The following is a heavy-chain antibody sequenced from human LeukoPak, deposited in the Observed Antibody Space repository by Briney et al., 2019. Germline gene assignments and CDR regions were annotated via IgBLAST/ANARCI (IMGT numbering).Heavy chain of an antibody. CDR3: ARDGASGGAFDI. Sequence: GGSLRLSCAASGFTFSSYSMNWVRQAPGKGLEWVSSISSSSSHIYYADSVKGRFTISRDNAKNSLYLQMSSLRAEDTAVYYCARDGASGGAFDIWGQGTMVTVSS. J-gene: IGHJ3*02. CDR1: GFTFSSYS. CDR2: ISSSSSHI. D-gene: IGHD2-15*01. V-gene: IGHV3-21*01.